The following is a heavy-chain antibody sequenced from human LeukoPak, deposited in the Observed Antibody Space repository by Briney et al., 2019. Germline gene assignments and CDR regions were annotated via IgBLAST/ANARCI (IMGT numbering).Heavy chain of an antibody. D-gene: IGHD3-10*01. Sequence: GGSLRLSCAASGFTFSSYGMHWVRQAPGKGLEWVAVISYDGSNKYYADSVKGRFTISRDNPKNTLYLQMNSLSAEDTAVYYCAKWGTGGAFDIWGQGTMVTVSS. CDR2: ISYDGSNK. CDR3: AKWGTGGAFDI. CDR1: GFTFSSYG. V-gene: IGHV3-30*18. J-gene: IGHJ3*02.